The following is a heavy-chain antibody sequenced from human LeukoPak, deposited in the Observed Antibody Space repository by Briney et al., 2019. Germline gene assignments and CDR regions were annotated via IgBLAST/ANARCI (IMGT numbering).Heavy chain of an antibody. CDR1: GFTFSSYS. Sequence: PGRSLRLSCAASGFTFSSYSMNWVRQAPGKGLEWVSSISSSSSYIYYADSVKGRFTISRDNAKNSLYLQMNSLRAEDTAVYYCARAGYCSSTSCYPYYYYYMDVWGKGTTVTVSS. J-gene: IGHJ6*03. CDR2: ISSSSSYI. CDR3: ARAGYCSSTSCYPYYYYYMDV. V-gene: IGHV3-21*01. D-gene: IGHD2-2*01.